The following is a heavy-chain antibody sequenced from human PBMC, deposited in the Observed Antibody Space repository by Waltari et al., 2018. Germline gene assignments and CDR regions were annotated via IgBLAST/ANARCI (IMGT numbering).Heavy chain of an antibody. CDR1: GGTFSSYA. Sequence: QVQLVQSGAEVKKPGSSVKVSCKASGGTFSSYAISWVRQAPGQGLEWMGWIIPIFVTANYSQQFQGRVTITTDESTSTAYIDLSSLRSEDTAVYYCARSGIAAAGTGVIWFDPWGQGTLVTVSS. D-gene: IGHD6-13*01. CDR2: IIPIFVTA. V-gene: IGHV1-69*05. CDR3: ARSGIAAAGTGVIWFDP. J-gene: IGHJ5*02.